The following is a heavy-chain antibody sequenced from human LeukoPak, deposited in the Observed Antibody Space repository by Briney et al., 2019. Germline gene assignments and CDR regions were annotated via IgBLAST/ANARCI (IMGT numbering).Heavy chain of an antibody. D-gene: IGHD3-22*01. J-gene: IGHJ4*02. V-gene: IGHV1-18*01. CDR2: IIGYNGDT. Sequence: ASVKVSCKASGYTFTSYSISWVRQAPGQGPEWMGWIIGYNGDTHYAQKLQGRVTMTTDTSTSTAYMELRSLRSDDTAVYYCARWSDDSSGYADYWGQGTLVTVSS. CDR1: GYTFTSYS. CDR3: ARWSDDSSGYADY.